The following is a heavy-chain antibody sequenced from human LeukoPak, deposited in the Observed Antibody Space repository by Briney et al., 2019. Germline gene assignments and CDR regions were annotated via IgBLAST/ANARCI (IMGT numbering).Heavy chain of an antibody. J-gene: IGHJ4*02. CDR2: ISYTGNT. D-gene: IGHD5-18*01. CDR3: AARSHSYGPFDY. V-gene: IGHV4-30-4*01. CDR1: GASIATGNHY. Sequence: SQTLSLTCTVSGASIATGNHYWSWIHEPPGKGLEWIGYISYTGNTYYNPSLQSRVTMSVDTSKNQFSLKMTSVTAADTAVYYCAARSHSYGPFDYWGLGTLVTVSS.